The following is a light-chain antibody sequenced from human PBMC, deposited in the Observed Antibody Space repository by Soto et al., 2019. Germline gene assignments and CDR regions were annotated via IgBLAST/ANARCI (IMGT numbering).Light chain of an antibody. CDR1: QSVSSN. CDR2: GAS. V-gene: IGKV3-15*01. CDR3: QQYNNWSIT. J-gene: IGKJ5*01. Sequence: IVMTQSPATLSVSPGERATLSRRASQSVSSNLAWYQQKPGQAPRLLIYGASTRATGIPARFSGSGSGTEFTLTISSLQSEDFAVYYCQQYNNWSITFGQGTRLEIK.